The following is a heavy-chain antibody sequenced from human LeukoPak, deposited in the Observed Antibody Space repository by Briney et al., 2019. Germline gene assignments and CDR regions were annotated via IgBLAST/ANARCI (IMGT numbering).Heavy chain of an antibody. Sequence: APVKASCKASGYTFTSYYMHWVRQAPGQGLEWMGIINPRGGSTSYAQKFQGRVIMTRDTSTSTVYMELSSLRSEDTAVYYCARWGGVGMDVWGQGTTLIVSS. CDR1: GYTFTSYY. CDR3: ARWGGVGMDV. CDR2: INPRGGST. J-gene: IGHJ6*02. V-gene: IGHV1-46*01. D-gene: IGHD2-8*01.